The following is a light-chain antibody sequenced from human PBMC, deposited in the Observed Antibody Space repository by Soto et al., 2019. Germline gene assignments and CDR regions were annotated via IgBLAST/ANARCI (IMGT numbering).Light chain of an antibody. J-gene: IGLJ1*01. CDR2: EVT. V-gene: IGLV2-8*01. CDR3: SSDAGNYNYV. Sequence: QSALTQPPSASGSPGQSVTIPCTGTSSDVGGYDHVSWYQQHPGKAPKLLIYEVTKRPAGVPDRVSGSKSGNTASLTVSGLQAEDEADYFCSSDAGNYNYVFGTGTKVTAL. CDR1: SSDVGGYDH.